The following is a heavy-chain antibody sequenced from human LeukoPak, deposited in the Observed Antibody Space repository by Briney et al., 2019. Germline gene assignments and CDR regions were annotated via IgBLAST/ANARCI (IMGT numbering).Heavy chain of an antibody. V-gene: IGHV4-39*07. J-gene: IGHJ3*02. CDR1: GGSISSSSYY. CDR3: ARDFPTPSGSYLPGDAFDI. Sequence: SETLSLTCTVSGGSISSSSYYWGWIRQPPGKGLEWIGSIYYSGSTYYNPSLKSRVTISVDTSKNQFSLKLSSVTAADTAVYYCARDFPTPSGSYLPGDAFDIWGQGTMVTVSS. CDR2: IYYSGST. D-gene: IGHD1-26*01.